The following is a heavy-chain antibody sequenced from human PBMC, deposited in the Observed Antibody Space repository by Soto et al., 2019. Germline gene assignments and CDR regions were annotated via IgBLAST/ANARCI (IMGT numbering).Heavy chain of an antibody. D-gene: IGHD6-19*01. J-gene: IGHJ4*03. CDR1: GDSISSGSY. V-gene: IGHV4-38-2*02. CDR2: IYHGGTT. Sequence: SETLSLTCTVSGDSISSGSYWGWIRQPPGEGPEWIASIYHGGTTFYNPSLKSRISISVDTSKNQFSLRLTSVTAADTATYYCARVHVMVVAGSTFDYWGRGTLVTV. CDR3: ARVHVMVVAGSTFDY.